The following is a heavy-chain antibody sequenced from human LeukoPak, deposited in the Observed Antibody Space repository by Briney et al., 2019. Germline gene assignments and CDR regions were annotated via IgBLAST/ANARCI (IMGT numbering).Heavy chain of an antibody. D-gene: IGHD6-19*01. J-gene: IGHJ4*02. CDR1: GFIFSSYG. CDR2: IRSDGSDK. V-gene: IGHV3-30*02. CDR3: ALLAVASDFDY. Sequence: GGSLRLSCAASGFIFSSYGMHWVRQAPGKGLEWVAFIRSDGSDKNYADSVKGRFTISRDNSKNTLYLQMNSLRAEDTAVYYCALLAVASDFDYWGQGALVTVSS.